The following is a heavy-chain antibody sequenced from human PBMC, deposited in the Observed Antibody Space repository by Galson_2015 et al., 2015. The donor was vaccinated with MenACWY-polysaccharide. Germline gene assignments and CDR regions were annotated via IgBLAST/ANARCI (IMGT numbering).Heavy chain of an antibody. CDR3: ARDFTKYGRGSGQFDY. Sequence: SVKVSCKASGSTFTSYDINWVRQATGQGLEWMGWISGYNGNTNYAHKLQGRLTMTTDTSTSTAYMELRSLRSDDTAVYYCARDFTKYGRGSGQFDYRGQGTLVTVSS. J-gene: IGHJ4*02. CDR2: ISGYNGNT. D-gene: IGHD3-10*01. V-gene: IGHV1-18*01. CDR1: GSTFTSYD.